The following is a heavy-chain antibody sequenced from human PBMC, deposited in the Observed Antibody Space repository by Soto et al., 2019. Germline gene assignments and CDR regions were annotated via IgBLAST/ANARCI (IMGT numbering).Heavy chain of an antibody. CDR2: INERGIHT. Sequence: EVQLLESGGGFVQPGGSLRLSCAASGFTFSTFATGWVRQAPGKGLEWVSGINERGIHTYYADSGEGRFPISGDNYKPSVYLQLICRLRGEDMAVYYCSGGQVEGRPRFGRDVWGQGTTVAV. J-gene: IGHJ6*02. D-gene: IGHD3-10*01. CDR1: GFTFSTFA. V-gene: IGHV3-23*01. CDR3: SGGQVEGRPRFGRDV.